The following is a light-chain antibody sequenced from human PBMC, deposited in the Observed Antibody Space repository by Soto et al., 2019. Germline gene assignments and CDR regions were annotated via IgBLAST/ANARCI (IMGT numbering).Light chain of an antibody. CDR1: SSDVGGYNY. CDR3: FSYAGSYV. CDR2: DVS. Sequence: QSVLTQPRSVSGSPGQSVTISCTGTSSDVGGYNYVSWYQQHPGKAPKLMIYDVSKRPSGVPDRFSGSKSGNTASLTISVLQAEDEADYYCFSYAGSYVFRTGNKVTVL. V-gene: IGLV2-11*01. J-gene: IGLJ1*01.